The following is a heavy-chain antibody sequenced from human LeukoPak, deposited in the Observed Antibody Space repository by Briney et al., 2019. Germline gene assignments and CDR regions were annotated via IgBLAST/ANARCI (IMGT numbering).Heavy chain of an antibody. Sequence: SETLSLTCSVSGGSMSTYYWSWIRQPAGKGLEWIGRIHASGNTNYNPSLKSRVTMSVDTSKSQFSLKLISLTAADTAVYSCARESGLWPKYNYVMDVWGQGTTVTVSS. CDR2: IHASGNT. D-gene: IGHD5-18*01. CDR3: ARESGLWPKYNYVMDV. CDR1: GGSMSTYY. J-gene: IGHJ6*02. V-gene: IGHV4-4*07.